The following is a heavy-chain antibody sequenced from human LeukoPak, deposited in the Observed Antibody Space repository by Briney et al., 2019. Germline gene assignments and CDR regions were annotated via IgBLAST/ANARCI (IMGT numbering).Heavy chain of an antibody. Sequence: GGSLRLPCAASGFTFPDYDMNWVRQAPGKGLEWVSYISNSGNTIYYADSVKGRFTISRDNAKNSLYLQMDSLRTDDTALYYCARESWFDPWDQGTLVTVSS. CDR1: GFTFPDYD. V-gene: IGHV3-48*03. CDR3: ARESWFDP. J-gene: IGHJ5*02. CDR2: ISNSGNTI.